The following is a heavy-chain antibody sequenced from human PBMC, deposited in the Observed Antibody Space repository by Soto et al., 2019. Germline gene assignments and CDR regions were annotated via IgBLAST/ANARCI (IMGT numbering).Heavy chain of an antibody. Sequence: EVQVVESGGGLVQPGGSLRVSCVGSGFTFRSYWMSWVRQAPGKGLEWVGNIRPDGSEKYYVDSVKGRFTISRDNAKNSLYLQMSSLRAEDTAVYYCAREEGATVANNGFDSWGQGALVTVSS. D-gene: IGHD4-17*01. V-gene: IGHV3-7*03. CDR1: GFTFRSYW. CDR3: AREEGATVANNGFDS. J-gene: IGHJ5*01. CDR2: IRPDGSEK.